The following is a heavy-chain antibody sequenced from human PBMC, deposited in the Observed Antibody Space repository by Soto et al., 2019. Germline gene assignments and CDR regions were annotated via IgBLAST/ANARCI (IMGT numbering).Heavy chain of an antibody. CDR3: ASVHFLECLAGSGNDGPLQY. J-gene: IGHJ4*02. D-gene: IGHD3-3*01. Sequence: GGSLRLSCAASGFTFSSYSMNWVRQAPGKGLEWVSSISSSSSYIYYADSVKGRFTISRDNAKNSLSLQMNSLRAEDTAVYYCASVHFLECLAGSGNDGPLQYCCQGPRVTV. V-gene: IGHV3-21*01. CDR2: ISSSSSYI. CDR1: GFTFSSYS.